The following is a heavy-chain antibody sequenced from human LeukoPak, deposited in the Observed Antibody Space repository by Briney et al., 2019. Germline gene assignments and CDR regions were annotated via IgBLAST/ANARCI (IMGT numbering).Heavy chain of an antibody. CDR3: ARGYSTGSKRFSMYYNMDV. CDR1: GGSLTGYF. D-gene: IGHD1-26*01. V-gene: IGHV4-59*01. CDR2: VHYSGST. Sequence: PLETLSLTCILSGGSLTGYFWSWVPEAPGKGVKHIGDVHYSGSTNYNPSPKSRLTISVDTSKRQFFLRLTSVTAADTAVYYCARGYSTGSKRFSMYYNMDVWGKGTTVTVS. J-gene: IGHJ6*03.